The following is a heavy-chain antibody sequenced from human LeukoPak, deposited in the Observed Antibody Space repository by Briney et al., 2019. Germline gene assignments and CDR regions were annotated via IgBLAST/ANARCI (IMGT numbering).Heavy chain of an antibody. CDR3: AKGRCSGGSCYRGDYYGMDV. J-gene: IGHJ6*02. CDR2: ISGSGGST. Sequence: PGGSLRLSCSASGFTFSSYAMHWVRQAPGKGLEWVSAISGSGGSTYYADSVKGRFTISRDNSKNTLYLQMNSLRAEDTAVYYCAKGRCSGGSCYRGDYYGMDVWGQGTTVTVSS. V-gene: IGHV3-23*01. CDR1: GFTFSSYA. D-gene: IGHD2-15*01.